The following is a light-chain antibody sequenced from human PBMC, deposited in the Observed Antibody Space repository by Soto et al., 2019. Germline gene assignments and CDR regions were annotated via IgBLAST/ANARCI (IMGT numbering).Light chain of an antibody. CDR3: QQYGSIRRL. Sequence: EIVLTQSPGTLSLSPGERVTLSCRASQSISRSYLAWYQQKPGQAPRLVIYGVSSRATGIPDRFSGSVSETDFTLTISRLKSEDFGMYYCQQYGSIRRLVGQGTSVEIK. CDR1: QSISRSY. CDR2: GVS. V-gene: IGKV3-20*01. J-gene: IGKJ1*01.